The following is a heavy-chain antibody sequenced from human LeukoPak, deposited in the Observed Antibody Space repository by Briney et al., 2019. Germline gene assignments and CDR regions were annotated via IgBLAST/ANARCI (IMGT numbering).Heavy chain of an antibody. D-gene: IGHD5-18*01. CDR2: IYHSGST. CDR3: ARETDTAIDY. J-gene: IGHJ4*02. V-gene: IGHV4-30-2*01. Sequence: PSQTLSLTCAVSGGSISSGGYSWSWIRQPPGKGLEWIGYIYHSGSTYYNPSLKSRVTISVDRSKNQFSLKLSSVTAADTAVCYCARETDTAIDYWGQGTLVTVSS. CDR1: GGSISSGGYS.